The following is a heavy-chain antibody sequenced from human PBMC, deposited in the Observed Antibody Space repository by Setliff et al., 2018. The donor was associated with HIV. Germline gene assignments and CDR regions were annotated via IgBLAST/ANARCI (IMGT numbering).Heavy chain of an antibody. CDR3: VRQDILTSYYMFDY. J-gene: IGHJ4*02. D-gene: IGHD3-9*01. V-gene: IGHV1-2*06. CDR1: GYTFTSYD. CDR2: FHPYSGHT. Sequence: ASVKVSCKASGYTFTSYDINWVRQATGQGLEWMGRFHPYSGHTNYAQNFQGRVTMTMDASITTVYMELSRLTSDDTAVYYCVRQDILTSYYMFDYWGQGTLVTVSS.